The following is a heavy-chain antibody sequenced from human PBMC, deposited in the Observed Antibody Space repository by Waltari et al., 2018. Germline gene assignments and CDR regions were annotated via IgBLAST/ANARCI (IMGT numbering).Heavy chain of an antibody. CDR1: GFGFSDYA. D-gene: IGHD6-19*01. J-gene: IGHJ3*01. V-gene: IGHV3-23*01. CDR2: ISGTGSGK. Sequence: DVQILESGGGLVQPGGSLTLSCTASGFGFSDYAMTWVRHTPGKGLEWVAAISGTGSGKVYAASVKGRFILSRDNSKNTVSLQMNDLRAEDTGIYYCTKDDRSAWYIGFFDSWGQGTMVSVSS. CDR3: TKDDRSAWYIGFFDS.